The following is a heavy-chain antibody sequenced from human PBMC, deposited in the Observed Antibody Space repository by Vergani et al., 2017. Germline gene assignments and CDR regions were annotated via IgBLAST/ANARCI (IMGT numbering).Heavy chain of an antibody. CDR3: ARGLGSGSYLLPGYYYYMDV. Sequence: QVQLVQSGAEVKKPGASVKVSCKASGYTFTSYAMHWVRQAPGQRLEWMGWMNPNSGNTGYAQKFQGRVTMTRNTSISTAYMELSSLRSEDTAVYYCARGLGSGSYLLPGYYYYMDVWGKGP. CDR2: MNPNSGNT. CDR1: GYTFTSYA. J-gene: IGHJ6*03. D-gene: IGHD3-10*01. V-gene: IGHV1-8*02.